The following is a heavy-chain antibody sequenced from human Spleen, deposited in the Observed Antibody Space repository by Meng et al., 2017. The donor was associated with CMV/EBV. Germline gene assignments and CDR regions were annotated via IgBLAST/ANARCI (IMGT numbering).Heavy chain of an antibody. CDR3: ARDWGEEEGAFDI. D-gene: IGHD3-16*01. CDR1: GFTFSSYS. J-gene: IGHJ3*02. CDR2: ISSTSSTT. Sequence: GGSLRLSCAASGFTFSSYSMNWVRQAPGKGLQWVSYISSTSSTTHYADSVKGRFTISRDNARNSLYLQMNSLTVDDTAVYYCARDWGEEEGAFDIWGQGTMVTVSS. V-gene: IGHV3-48*04.